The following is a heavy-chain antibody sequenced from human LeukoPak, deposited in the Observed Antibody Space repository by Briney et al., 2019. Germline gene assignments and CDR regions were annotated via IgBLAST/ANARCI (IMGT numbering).Heavy chain of an antibody. V-gene: IGHV4-39*07. J-gene: IGHJ4*02. D-gene: IGHD5-24*01. Sequence: SETLSLTCTVSGGSINTNNYYWGWIRQPPGKGLEWIGSIYYSGSTYYNPSLKSRVTISVDTSKNQFSLKLSSVTAADTAVYYCARDDGYNSYYFDYWGQGTLVTVSS. CDR1: GGSINTNNYY. CDR2: IYYSGST. CDR3: ARDDGYNSYYFDY.